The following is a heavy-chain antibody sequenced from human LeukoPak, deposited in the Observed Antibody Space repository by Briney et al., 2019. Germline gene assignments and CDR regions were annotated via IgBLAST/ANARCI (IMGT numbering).Heavy chain of an antibody. CDR3: ARGGTKPEVFDY. CDR1: GFTFSSYG. CDR2: IRYDGSNK. Sequence: GGSLRLSCAASGFTFSSYGMHWVRQAPGKGLEWVAFIRYDGSNKYYADPVKGRFTISRDNSKNTLYLQMNSLRAEDTAVYYCARGGTKPEVFDYWGQGTLVTVSS. V-gene: IGHV3-30*02. J-gene: IGHJ4*02.